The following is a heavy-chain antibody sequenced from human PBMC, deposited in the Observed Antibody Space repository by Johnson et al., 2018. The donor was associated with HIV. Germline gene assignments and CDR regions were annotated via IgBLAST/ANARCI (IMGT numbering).Heavy chain of an antibody. D-gene: IGHD3-22*01. V-gene: IGHV3-7*01. CDR3: ARGAYYYLI. CDR2: IKQDGSET. J-gene: IGHJ3*01. Sequence: VQLVESGGGLVRPGGSLRLSCAASGFTFSDYYMTWIRQAPGKGLEWVANIKQDGSETFDEDSVKGRFIISRDNARNSVFLQMNSLGAEDTAVYYCARGAYYYLIWGQGTMVTVSS. CDR1: GFTFSDYY.